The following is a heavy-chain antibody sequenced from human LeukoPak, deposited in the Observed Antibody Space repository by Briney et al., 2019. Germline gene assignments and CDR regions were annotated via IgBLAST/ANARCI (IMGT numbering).Heavy chain of an antibody. CDR1: GFTFSGSA. D-gene: IGHD4-23*01. J-gene: IGHJ4*02. V-gene: IGHV3-73*01. CDR3: TRPLAGGKDY. CDR2: IRSKANSYAT. Sequence: GGSLKLSCAASGFTFSGSAMHWVRQASGKGLEWVGRIRSKANSYATAYAASVKGRFTISRDDSKDTAYLQMNSLKTEDPAVYYCTRPLAGGKDYWGQGTLVTVSS.